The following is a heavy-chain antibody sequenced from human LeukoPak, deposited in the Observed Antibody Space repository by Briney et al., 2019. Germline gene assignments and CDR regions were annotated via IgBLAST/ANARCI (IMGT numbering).Heavy chain of an antibody. CDR2: INWNGGST. Sequence: GGSLRLSCAASGFTFDDYGMSWVRQAPGKGLEWVSGINWNGGSTVYADSVKGRFTISRDNAKNSLYLQMNSLRAEDTALYYCARATVTTQSWYYYYYMDVWGKGTTVTVSS. CDR1: GFTFDDYG. J-gene: IGHJ6*03. V-gene: IGHV3-20*04. D-gene: IGHD4-11*01. CDR3: ARATVTTQSWYYYYYMDV.